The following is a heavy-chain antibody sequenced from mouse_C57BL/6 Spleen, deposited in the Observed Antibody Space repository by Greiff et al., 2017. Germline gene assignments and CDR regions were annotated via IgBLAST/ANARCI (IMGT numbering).Heavy chain of an antibody. J-gene: IGHJ4*01. CDR1: GYTFTSYW. CDR3: VICDDCASSYRNAMDY. V-gene: IGHV1-53*01. Sequence: QVQLQQPGTELVKPGASVKLSCKASGYTFTSYWMNWVKQRPGQGLEWIGNINPSNGGTNYNEKFKSKATLTVDKSSSTAYMQLSSLTSEYSAFCCCVICDDCASSYRNAMDYWGQGTSVTVSS. CDR2: INPSNGGT. D-gene: IGHD1-1*01.